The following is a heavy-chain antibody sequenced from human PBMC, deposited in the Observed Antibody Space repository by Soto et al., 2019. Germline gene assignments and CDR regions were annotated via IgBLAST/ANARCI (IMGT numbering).Heavy chain of an antibody. CDR2: ISYDGSNK. D-gene: IGHD6-13*01. Sequence: GGSLRLSCAASGFTFSSYGMHWVRQAPGKGLEWVAVISYDGSNKYYADSVKGRFTISRDNSKNTLYLQMNSLRAEDTAVYYCAKDLLGSSSGMDVWGQGTTVTVSS. CDR1: GFTFSSYG. CDR3: AKDLLGSSSGMDV. J-gene: IGHJ6*02. V-gene: IGHV3-30*18.